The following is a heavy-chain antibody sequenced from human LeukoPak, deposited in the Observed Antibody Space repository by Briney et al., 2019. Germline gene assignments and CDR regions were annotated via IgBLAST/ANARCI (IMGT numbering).Heavy chain of an antibody. V-gene: IGHV3-48*04. Sequence: GGSLRLSCEASGFTFSDYSMNWVRQAPGEGLEWLSYITSTSDTIYYADSVKGRFTSSRDNAKNSLYLQMNSLRAEDTAVYYCARGPPVLETYYYDSSGYSHFFDYWGQGTLVTVSS. J-gene: IGHJ4*02. CDR1: GFTFSDYS. D-gene: IGHD3-22*01. CDR3: ARGPPVLETYYYDSSGYSHFFDY. CDR2: ITSTSDTI.